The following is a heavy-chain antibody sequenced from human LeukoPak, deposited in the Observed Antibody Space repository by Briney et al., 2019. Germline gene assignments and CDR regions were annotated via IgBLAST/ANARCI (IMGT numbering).Heavy chain of an antibody. V-gene: IGHV7-4-1*02. CDR3: ARDSLKCSSTSCYYNWFDP. CDR1: GYTFTSYA. CDR2: INTNTGNP. D-gene: IGHD2-2*01. Sequence: ASVKVSCKASGYTFTSYAMNWVRQAPGQGLEWMGWINTNTGNPTYAQGFTGRFVFSLDTSVSTAYLQISSLKAEDTAVYYCARDSLKCSSTSCYYNWFDPWGQGTLVTVSS. J-gene: IGHJ5*02.